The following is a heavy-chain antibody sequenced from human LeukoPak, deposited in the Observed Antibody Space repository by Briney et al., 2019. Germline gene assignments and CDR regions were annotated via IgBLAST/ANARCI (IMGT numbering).Heavy chain of an antibody. J-gene: IGHJ5*02. CDR1: GYTFTGYY. D-gene: IGHD5-18*01. CDR2: INPNSGGT. V-gene: IGHV1-2*02. Sequence: ASVKVSCKASGYTFTGYYMHWVRQAPGQGLEWMGWINPNSGGTNYAQKFQDRVTMTRDTSISTAYMELSRLRSDDTAVYYCARDTAMVTGNWFDPWGQGTLVTVSS. CDR3: ARDTAMVTGNWFDP.